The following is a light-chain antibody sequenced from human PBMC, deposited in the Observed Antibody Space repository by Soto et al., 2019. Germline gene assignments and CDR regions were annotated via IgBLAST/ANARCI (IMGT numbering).Light chain of an antibody. V-gene: IGKV3-20*01. CDR2: ETI. CDR1: QSVSSSY. CDR3: HQYGSSPQT. Sequence: EIVLTQSPGTLSLSPGERATLSCRASQSVSSSYLAWYQQKPGQAPRLIMYETISRATGIPDRFSGSGSGTDFTLTISRLEPEDFAVYYCHQYGSSPQTFGQGTKVEI. J-gene: IGKJ1*01.